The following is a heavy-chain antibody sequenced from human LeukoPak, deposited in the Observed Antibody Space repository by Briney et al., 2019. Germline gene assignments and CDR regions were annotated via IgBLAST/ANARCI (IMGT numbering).Heavy chain of an antibody. J-gene: IGHJ4*02. V-gene: IGHV1-46*01. CDR2: INPSGGST. D-gene: IGHD3-22*01. Sequence: ASVKVSCKASGYTFTSYYMHWVRQAPGQGLEWMGIINPSGGSTSYVQKFQGRVTMTRDTSTSTVYMELSSLRSEDTAVYYCARESGGSSGYTFFGYWGQGTLVTVSS. CDR1: GYTFTSYY. CDR3: ARESGGSSGYTFFGY.